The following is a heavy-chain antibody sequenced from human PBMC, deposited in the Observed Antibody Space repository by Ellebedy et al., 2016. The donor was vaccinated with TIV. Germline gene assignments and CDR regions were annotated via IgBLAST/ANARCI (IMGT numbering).Heavy chain of an antibody. CDR1: GGSVTTTTYR. CDR2: IYHTGHI. CDR3: AMHQKEIFDY. D-gene: IGHD5-24*01. V-gene: IGHV4-39*07. J-gene: IGHJ4*02. Sequence: MPSETLSLTCSVSGGSVTTTTYRWSWIRRPPGKGLEWLGTIYHTGHIYDNPSLGNRVTISIDTSKNQFSLTVRSVTAADTAVYYCAMHQKEIFDYWGPGALISVSS.